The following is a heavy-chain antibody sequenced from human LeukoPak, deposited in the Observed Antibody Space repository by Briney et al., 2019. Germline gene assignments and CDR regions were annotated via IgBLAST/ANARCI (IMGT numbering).Heavy chain of an antibody. CDR2: INHSGST. CDR3: ARGPGYSSTQYFQH. D-gene: IGHD6-13*01. CDR1: GGSFSGYY. J-gene: IGHJ1*01. V-gene: IGHV4-34*01. Sequence: SETLSLTCAVCGGSFSGYYWSWIRQPPGKGLEWIGEINHSGSTNYNPSLKSRVTISVDTSKNQFSLKLSSVTAADTAVYYCARGPGYSSTQYFQHWGQGTLVTVSS.